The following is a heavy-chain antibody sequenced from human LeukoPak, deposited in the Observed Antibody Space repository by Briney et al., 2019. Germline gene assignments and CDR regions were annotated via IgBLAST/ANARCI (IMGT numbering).Heavy chain of an antibody. Sequence: GGSLRLSCAASGFTFSSYSMNWVRQAPGKGLEWVSYISSGGNTIYYADSVKGRFTISRDNSRNTVDVQMNSLRSEDSALYYCAKGGQYDSDSFFDFWGQGTLVTVSS. J-gene: IGHJ4*02. CDR3: AKGGQYDSDSFFDF. V-gene: IGHV3-48*01. D-gene: IGHD3-22*01. CDR1: GFTFSSYS. CDR2: ISSGGNTI.